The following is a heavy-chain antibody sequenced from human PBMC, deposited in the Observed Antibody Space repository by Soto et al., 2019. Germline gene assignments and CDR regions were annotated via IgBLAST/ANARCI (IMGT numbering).Heavy chain of an antibody. CDR1: GGSISSGGYS. CDR3: ARVPDR. V-gene: IGHV4-30-2*01. J-gene: IGHJ5*02. CDR2: IYHSGST. Sequence: QLQLQESGSGLVKPSQTLSLTCAVSGGSISSGGYSWSWIRQPPGKGLEWTGYIYHSGSTYYNPSLMRRVTISVDSSKNQSSYKLSPVTAAHPAVYYCARVPDRWGHGTLVTVYS.